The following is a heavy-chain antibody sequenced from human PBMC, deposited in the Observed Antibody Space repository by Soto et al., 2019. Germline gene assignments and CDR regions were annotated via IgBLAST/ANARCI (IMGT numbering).Heavy chain of an antibody. CDR3: AKDRQPYGIWTFDY. V-gene: IGHV3-23*01. D-gene: IGHD3-10*01. J-gene: IGHJ4*02. Sequence: VQLLESGGHLVQPGGSLRLSCAASGFTFATYTFNWVRQAPGKGLEWVSGILGGGNTYYADSVKGRFTISRDNSQSSVFLQMNSLRDYDTAVYYCAKDRQPYGIWTFDYWGQGTLVTVSS. CDR1: GFTFATYT. CDR2: ILGGGNT.